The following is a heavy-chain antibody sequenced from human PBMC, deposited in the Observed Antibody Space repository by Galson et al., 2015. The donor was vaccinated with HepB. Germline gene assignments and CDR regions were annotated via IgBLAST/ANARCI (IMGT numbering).Heavy chain of an antibody. CDR1: GFTFSSYS. D-gene: IGHD3-22*01. CDR3: ARDKYYDSSGYGYYYGMDV. Sequence: SLRLSCAASGFTFSSYSMNWVRQAPGKGLEWVSYISSSSSTIYYADSVKGRFTISRDNAKNSLYLQMNSLRDEDTAVYYCARDKYYDSSGYGYYYGMDVWGQGTTVTVSS. CDR2: ISSSSSTI. J-gene: IGHJ6*02. V-gene: IGHV3-48*02.